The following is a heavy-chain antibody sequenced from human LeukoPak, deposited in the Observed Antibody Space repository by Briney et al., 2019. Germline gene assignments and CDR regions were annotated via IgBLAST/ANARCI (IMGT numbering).Heavy chain of an antibody. J-gene: IGHJ4*02. CDR3: TTGPLRIAVRLVVDS. D-gene: IGHD6-6*01. CDR2: ISYDGSNK. V-gene: IGHV3-30*03. Sequence: GGSLRLSCAASGFTFSSYGMHWVRQAPGKGLEWVAVISYDGSNKYYADSVKGRFTISRDNSKNTLYLQMNSLKTEDTGVYYCTTGPLRIAVRLVVDSWGQGTLVTVSS. CDR1: GFTFSSYG.